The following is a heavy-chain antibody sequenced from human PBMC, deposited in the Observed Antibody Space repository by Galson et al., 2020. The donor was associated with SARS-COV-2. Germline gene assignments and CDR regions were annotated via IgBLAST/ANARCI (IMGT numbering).Heavy chain of an antibody. Sequence: GGSLRLSCAASGFTLSDYYMSWIRQAPGKGLEWVSYISSSGSTIYYADSVKGRFTISRDNAKNSLYMQMNSLRAEDTAVYYCARDPRGWYWFDPWGQGTLVTVSS. CDR3: ARDPRGWYWFDP. D-gene: IGHD6-19*01. J-gene: IGHJ5*02. V-gene: IGHV3-11*01. CDR1: GFTLSDYY. CDR2: ISSSGSTI.